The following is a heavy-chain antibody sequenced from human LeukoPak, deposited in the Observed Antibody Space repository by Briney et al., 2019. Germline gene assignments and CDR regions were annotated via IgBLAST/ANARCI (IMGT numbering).Heavy chain of an antibody. CDR1: GGSISSSSYY. V-gene: IGHV4-39*01. J-gene: IGHJ4*02. Sequence: PSETLSLTCTVSGGSISSSSYYWGWIRQPPGKGLEWIGSIYYSGSTYYNPSLKSRVTISVDTSKNQFSLKLSSVTAADTAVYYCARAAERYSGYDGWGQGTLVTVSS. CDR2: IYYSGST. D-gene: IGHD5-12*01. CDR3: ARAAERYSGYDG.